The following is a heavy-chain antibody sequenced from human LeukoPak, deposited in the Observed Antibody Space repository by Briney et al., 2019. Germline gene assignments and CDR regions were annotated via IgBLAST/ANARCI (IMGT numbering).Heavy chain of an antibody. V-gene: IGHV1-8*01. J-gene: IGHJ5*02. CDR3: ARERSCSGGSCYWFDP. CDR1: GYTFTSYD. Sequence: ASVKVSCKASGYTFTSYDINWVRQATGQGPEWMGWMNPNSGNTGYAQKFQGRVTMTRNTSISTAYMELRSLRSEDTAVYYCARERSCSGGSCYWFDPWGQGTLVTVSS. CDR2: MNPNSGNT. D-gene: IGHD2-15*01.